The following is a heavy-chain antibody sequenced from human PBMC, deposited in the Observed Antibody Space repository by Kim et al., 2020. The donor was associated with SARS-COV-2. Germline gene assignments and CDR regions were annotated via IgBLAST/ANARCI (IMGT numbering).Heavy chain of an antibody. CDR2: ISGSGGST. D-gene: IGHD3-22*01. Sequence: GGSLRLSCAASGFTFSNYAMSWVRQAPGKGLEWVSVISGSGGSTDYADSVKGRLTISRDKSKTTLYLQMNSLRAEDTAVYYCAKRTTYYYDSNGYYSDAFDIWGQGTVVTVSS. J-gene: IGHJ3*02. V-gene: IGHV3-23*01. CDR3: AKRTTYYYDSNGYYSDAFDI. CDR1: GFTFSNYA.